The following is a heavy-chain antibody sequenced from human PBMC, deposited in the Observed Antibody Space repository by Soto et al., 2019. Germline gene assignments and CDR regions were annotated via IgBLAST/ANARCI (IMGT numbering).Heavy chain of an antibody. CDR3: ASWGFIVATNWYFDL. J-gene: IGHJ2*01. V-gene: IGHV3-7*01. CDR2: IKQDGNEE. Sequence: EAQLVESGGGLVQPGGSLRISCAASGFTFSSYWMSWVRQAPGKGLEWVANIKQDGNEESYVDSVKGRFTISRDNTKNSLFLQMNSLRAEYTAVYYCASWGFIVATNWYFDLWGRGSLVSVSS. D-gene: IGHD5-12*01. CDR1: GFTFSSYW.